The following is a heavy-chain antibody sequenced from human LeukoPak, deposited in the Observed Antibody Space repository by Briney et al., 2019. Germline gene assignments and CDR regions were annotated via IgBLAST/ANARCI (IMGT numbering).Heavy chain of an antibody. Sequence: PSQTLSLTCTVSGGSISSGSYYWRWIRQPAGKGLEWIGRIYTSGSTYYNPSLKSRITISVDTSKNKVSLRLSSVTAADTAVYYFARQYDFWSGYSSRPGYMDVWGKGTTVTVSS. V-gene: IGHV4-61*02. CDR2: IYTSGST. CDR1: GGSISSGSYY. D-gene: IGHD3-3*01. CDR3: ARQYDFWSGYSSRPGYMDV. J-gene: IGHJ6*03.